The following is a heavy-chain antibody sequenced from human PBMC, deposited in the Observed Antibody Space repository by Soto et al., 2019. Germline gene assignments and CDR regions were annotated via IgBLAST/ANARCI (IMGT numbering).Heavy chain of an antibody. CDR3: ARSHGAGSY. V-gene: IGHV3-11*01. CDR2: ISSTGKNI. D-gene: IGHD4-17*01. Sequence: QVRLVESGGDLVKPGESLRLSCVASGFTFIDYYMNWVHQAPGKALEWVSYISSTGKNIYYSDSVKGRFIASRDNAKNSLFLQMNSLTVDETAIHYCARSHGAGSYWGRGTRVTASS. J-gene: IGHJ4*02. CDR1: GFTFIDYY.